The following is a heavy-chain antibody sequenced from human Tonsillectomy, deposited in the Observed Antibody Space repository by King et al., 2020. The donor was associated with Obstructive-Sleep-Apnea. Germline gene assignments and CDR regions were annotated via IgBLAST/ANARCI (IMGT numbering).Heavy chain of an antibody. D-gene: IGHD1-7*01. Sequence: QLVQSGAEVKKPGESLKISCKAYGYIFTTYWIGWVRQMPDKRLEWMGIIYPGDSKTTYSPSFQGQVTISADKSISTAYLQWSSLEASDTAMYYCARLSSGTTWEDAFDFWGQGTMVTVST. CDR2: IYPGDSKT. V-gene: IGHV5-51*01. J-gene: IGHJ3*01. CDR3: ARLSSGTTWEDAFDF. CDR1: GYIFTTYW.